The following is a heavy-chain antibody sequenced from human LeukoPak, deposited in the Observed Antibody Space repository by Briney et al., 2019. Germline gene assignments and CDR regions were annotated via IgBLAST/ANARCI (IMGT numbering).Heavy chain of an antibody. J-gene: IGHJ6*02. V-gene: IGHV3-33*01. D-gene: IGHD3-3*01. CDR2: IWYDGSNK. CDR3: ARDHYDFWSGYPYDYYYGMDV. CDR1: GFTFSSYG. Sequence: GRSLGLSCAASGFTFSSYGMHWVRQAPGKGLEWVAVIWYDGSNKYYADSVKGRFTISRDNSKNTLYLQMNSLRAEDTAVYYCARDHYDFWSGYPYDYYYGMDVWGQGTTVTVSS.